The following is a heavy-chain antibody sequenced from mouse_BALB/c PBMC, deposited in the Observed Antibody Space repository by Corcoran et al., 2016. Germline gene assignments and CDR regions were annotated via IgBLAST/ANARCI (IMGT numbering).Heavy chain of an antibody. J-gene: IGHJ1*01. CDR3: ANWDWYFDV. D-gene: IGHD4-1*01. Sequence: EVQLHQSGAELVKPGASVKLSCTASGFNIKDTYMHWVKQRPEQGLEWIGRIDPANGNTKYDPKFQGKATITADTSSNTAYLQLSSLTSEDTAVYYCANWDWYFDVWGAGTTVTVS. V-gene: IGHV14-3*02. CDR1: GFNIKDTY. CDR2: IDPANGNT.